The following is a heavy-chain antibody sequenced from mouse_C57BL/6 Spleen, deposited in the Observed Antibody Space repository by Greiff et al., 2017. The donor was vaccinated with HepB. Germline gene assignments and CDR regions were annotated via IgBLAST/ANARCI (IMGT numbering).Heavy chain of an antibody. V-gene: IGHV5-17*01. Sequence: EVQVVESGGGLVKPGGSLKLSCAASGFTFSDYGMHWVRQAPEKGLEWVAYISSGSSTIYYADTVKGRFTISRDNAKNTLFLQMTSLRSEDTAMYYCANNYGNYRAMDYWGQGTSVTVSS. J-gene: IGHJ4*01. D-gene: IGHD2-1*01. CDR1: GFTFSDYG. CDR2: ISSGSSTI. CDR3: ANNYGNYRAMDY.